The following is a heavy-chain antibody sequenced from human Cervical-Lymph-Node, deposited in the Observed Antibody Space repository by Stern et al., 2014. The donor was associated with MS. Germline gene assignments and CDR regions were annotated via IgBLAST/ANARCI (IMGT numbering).Heavy chain of an antibody. J-gene: IGHJ2*01. CDR3: AKGRGSYWFFDL. V-gene: IGHV1-69*01. CDR2: IIPIFGAP. D-gene: IGHD1-26*01. CDR1: GGSFNNHA. Sequence: VQLVESGGEVEKPGSSVKVSCMASGGSFNNHAVSWVRQAPGQGLEWMGGIIPIFGAPDYAQKFQGRVTITADESTSTVYMEFSSLRSEDTAMYYCAKGRGSYWFFDLWGRGTLVIVSS.